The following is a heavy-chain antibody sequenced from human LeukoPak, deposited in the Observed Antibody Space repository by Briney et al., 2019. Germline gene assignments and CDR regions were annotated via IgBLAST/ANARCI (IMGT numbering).Heavy chain of an antibody. J-gene: IGHJ4*02. CDR3: AAGYSSGYYPLDY. V-gene: IGHV1-2*04. Sequence: GASVKVSCKASGGTFSSYAISWVRQAPGQGLEWMGWINPNSGGTNYAQKFQGWVTMTRDTSISTAYMELSRLRSDDTAVYYCAAGYSSGYYPLDYWGQGTLVTVSS. D-gene: IGHD3-22*01. CDR1: GGTFSSYA. CDR2: INPNSGGT.